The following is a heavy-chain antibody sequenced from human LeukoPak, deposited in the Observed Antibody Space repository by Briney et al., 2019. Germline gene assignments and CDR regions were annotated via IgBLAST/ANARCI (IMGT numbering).Heavy chain of an antibody. J-gene: IGHJ4*02. V-gene: IGHV1-18*01. Sequence: GASVKVSCKASGGTFSSYAISWVRQAPGQGLEWMGWISAYNGNTNYAQKLQGRVTMTTDTSTSTAYMELRSLRSDDTAVYYCARDGRYYYDSSGYPYWGQGTLVTVSS. CDR3: ARDGRYYYDSSGYPY. D-gene: IGHD3-22*01. CDR1: GGTFSSYA. CDR2: ISAYNGNT.